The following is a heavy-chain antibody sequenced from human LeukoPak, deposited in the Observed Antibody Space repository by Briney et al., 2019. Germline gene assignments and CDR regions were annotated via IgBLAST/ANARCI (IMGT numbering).Heavy chain of an antibody. V-gene: IGHV3-15*01. CDR3: ATEYYGAYNF. J-gene: IGHJ4*02. CDR1: GFTFNNAW. Sequence: GGSLRLSCSASGFTFNNAWMSWVRQAPGKGLEWVGRIKSKSDGGTTDYAAPVKGRFTISRDDSKNTLCLQMNSLKTEDTAVYFCATEYYGAYNFWGQGTLVTVSS. D-gene: IGHD4-17*01. CDR2: IKSKSDGGTT.